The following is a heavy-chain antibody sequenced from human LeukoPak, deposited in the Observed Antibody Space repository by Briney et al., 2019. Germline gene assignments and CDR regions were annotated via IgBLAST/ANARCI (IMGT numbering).Heavy chain of an antibody. Sequence: GGSLRLSCAASGFTFSSYWMHWVRQAPGKGLVWVSRINSDGSSTSYADSVKGRFTISRDNAKNTLYLQMNSLRAEDTAVYYCAKASAGGAPFQHWGQGTLVTVSS. D-gene: IGHD6-19*01. V-gene: IGHV3-74*01. CDR1: GFTFSSYW. J-gene: IGHJ1*01. CDR3: AKASAGGAPFQH. CDR2: INSDGSST.